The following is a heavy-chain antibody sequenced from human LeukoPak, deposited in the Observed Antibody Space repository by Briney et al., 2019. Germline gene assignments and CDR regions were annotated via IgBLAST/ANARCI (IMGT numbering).Heavy chain of an antibody. J-gene: IGHJ6*02. Sequence: ASVKVSCKASGYTFTSYYMHWVRQAPGQGLEWMGIINPSGGSTSYAQKFQSRVTMTRDTSTSTVYMELSSLRSEDTAVYYCARVKKYYYGSGSYSDGMDVWGQGTTVTVSS. V-gene: IGHV1-46*01. CDR1: GYTFTSYY. CDR3: ARVKKYYYGSGSYSDGMDV. D-gene: IGHD3-10*01. CDR2: INPSGGST.